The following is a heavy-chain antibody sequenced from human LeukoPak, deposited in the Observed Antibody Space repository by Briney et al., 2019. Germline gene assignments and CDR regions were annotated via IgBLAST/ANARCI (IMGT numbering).Heavy chain of an antibody. Sequence: GGSLRLSCAASGFSFSNYAMNWVRQAPGKGLEWVSAINGGGGRTYYADSVKGRFTISRDNSKNTLFPQMNSLRAEDTAVYYCAKRLVLSGYYYFTMDVWGKGTTVTVSS. CDR2: INGGGGRT. V-gene: IGHV3-23*01. CDR1: GFSFSNYA. CDR3: AKRLVLSGYYYFTMDV. D-gene: IGHD5-12*01. J-gene: IGHJ6*04.